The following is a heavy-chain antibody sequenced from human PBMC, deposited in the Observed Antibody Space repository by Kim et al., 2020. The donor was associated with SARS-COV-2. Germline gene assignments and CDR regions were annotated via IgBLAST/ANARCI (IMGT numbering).Heavy chain of an antibody. D-gene: IGHD3-10*01. CDR2: INHSGSP. V-gene: IGHV4-34*01. Sequence: SETLSLTCAVYGGSFSGYYWSWIRQPPGKGLEWIGEINHSGSPNYNPSLKSRVTISVDTSKNQFSLKLSSVTAADTAVYYCARGRTVRGALDYWGQGTLVTVSS. J-gene: IGHJ4*02. CDR3: ARGRTVRGALDY. CDR1: GGSFSGYY.